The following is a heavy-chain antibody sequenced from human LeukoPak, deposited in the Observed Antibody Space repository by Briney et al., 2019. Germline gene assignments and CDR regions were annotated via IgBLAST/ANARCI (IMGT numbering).Heavy chain of an antibody. J-gene: IGHJ5*02. V-gene: IGHV4-39*01. CDR2: IYYNGNT. CDR3: AKNGQSGFSFDP. D-gene: IGHD1-26*01. CDR1: GGSISSSSYY. Sequence: SETLSLTCTVSGGSISSSSYYWGWIRQPPGKGLEWIGSIYYNGNTYCNPSLKSRVTISVDTSKNQFSLKLSSVTAADTAVYYCAKNGQSGFSFDPWGQGTLVTVSS.